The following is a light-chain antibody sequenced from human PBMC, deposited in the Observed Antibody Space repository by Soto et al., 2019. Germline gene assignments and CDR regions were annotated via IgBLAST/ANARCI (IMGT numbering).Light chain of an antibody. V-gene: IGLV1-40*01. J-gene: IGLJ1*01. CDR2: EDN. Sequence: QAVVTQPPSVSGAPGQRVTISCTGASSNVGPGDAVHWYQHRPGTAPKLLIYEDNTRPSGVPDRFSGSKSGTSATLGITGLQTGDEADYYCGTWDTSLSAAVFGTGTKLTVL. CDR3: GTWDTSLSAAV. CDR1: SSNVGPGDA.